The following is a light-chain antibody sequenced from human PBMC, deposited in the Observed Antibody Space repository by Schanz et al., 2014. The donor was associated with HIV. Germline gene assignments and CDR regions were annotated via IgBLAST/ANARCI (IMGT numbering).Light chain of an antibody. Sequence: QSVLAQPPSASGTPGQRVTISCSGRSSNIGSNYVYWYQQLPGTAPKLLIYRNNQRPSGVPDRFSGSKSGTSASLAITGLQAEDEADYYCQSYDSSLSGSVFGGGTQLTVL. V-gene: IGLV1-47*01. J-gene: IGLJ7*01. CDR3: QSYDSSLSGSV. CDR2: RNN. CDR1: SSNIGSNY.